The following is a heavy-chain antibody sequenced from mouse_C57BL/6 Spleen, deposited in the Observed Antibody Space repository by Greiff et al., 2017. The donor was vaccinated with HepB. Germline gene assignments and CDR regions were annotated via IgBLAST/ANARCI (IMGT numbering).Heavy chain of an antibody. CDR3: ARVSSYEWYFDV. D-gene: IGHD1-1*01. J-gene: IGHJ1*03. CDR1: DYAFSSSW. Sequence: QVQLQQSGPELVKPGASVKISCKASDYAFSSSWMNWVKQRPGKGLEWIGRIYPGDGDTNYNGKFKGKATLTADKSSSTAYMQLSSLTSEDSAVYFCARVSSYEWYFDVWGTGTTVTVSS. CDR2: IYPGDGDT. V-gene: IGHV1-82*01.